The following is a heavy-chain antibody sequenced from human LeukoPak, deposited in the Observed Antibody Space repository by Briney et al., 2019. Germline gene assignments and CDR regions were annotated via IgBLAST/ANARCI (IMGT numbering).Heavy chain of an antibody. V-gene: IGHV1-18*01. Sequence: GASVKVSCKASGGTFSSYAISWVRQAPGQGLEWMGWISAYNGNTNYAQKLQGRVTMTTDTSTSTAYMELRSLRSDDTAVYYCVREAVLGDWFDPWGQGTLVTVSS. CDR1: GGTFSSYA. J-gene: IGHJ5*02. D-gene: IGHD1-1*01. CDR3: VREAVLGDWFDP. CDR2: ISAYNGNT.